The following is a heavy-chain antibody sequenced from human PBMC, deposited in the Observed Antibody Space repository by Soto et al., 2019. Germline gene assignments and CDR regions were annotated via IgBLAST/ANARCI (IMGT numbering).Heavy chain of an antibody. CDR2: IYYSGST. Sequence: SETLSLTCTVSGGSISSSSYYWGWIRQPPGKGLERIGSIYYSGSTYYNPSLKSRVTISVDTSKNQFSLKLSSVTAADTAVYYCAPLIAAAGIPYYYGMDVWGQGTTVTVSS. J-gene: IGHJ6*02. CDR1: GGSISSSSYY. V-gene: IGHV4-39*01. D-gene: IGHD6-13*01. CDR3: APLIAAAGIPYYYGMDV.